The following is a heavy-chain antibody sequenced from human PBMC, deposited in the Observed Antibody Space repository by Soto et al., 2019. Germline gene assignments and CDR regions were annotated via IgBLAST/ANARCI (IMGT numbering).Heavy chain of an antibody. J-gene: IGHJ5*02. CDR3: ARSPTGIAAAGTYNWFDP. V-gene: IGHV1-18*01. CDR1: GYTFTSYG. D-gene: IGHD6-13*01. Sequence: QVQLVQSGAEVKKPGASVKVSWKASGYTFTSYGISWVRQAPGQGLEWMGRISAYNGNTNYAQKLQGRVTMTTDTSTSTAYMELRSLRSDDTAVYYCARSPTGIAAAGTYNWFDPWGQGTLVTVSS. CDR2: ISAYNGNT.